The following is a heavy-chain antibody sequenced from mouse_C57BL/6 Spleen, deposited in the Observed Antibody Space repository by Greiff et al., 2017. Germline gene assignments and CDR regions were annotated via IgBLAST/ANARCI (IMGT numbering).Heavy chain of an antibody. J-gene: IGHJ1*03. V-gene: IGHV1-26*01. D-gene: IGHD2-5*01. CDR3: AREQDSSSYRYFDV. CDR1: GYTFTDYY. Sequence: EVQLQQSGPELVKPGASVKISCKASGYTFTDYYMNWVKQNHGKSLEWIGDINPNNGGTSYNQKFKGKATLTVDKSSSTAYMELRSLTSEDSAVYYCAREQDSSSYRYFDVWGTGTTVTVSS. CDR2: INPNNGGT.